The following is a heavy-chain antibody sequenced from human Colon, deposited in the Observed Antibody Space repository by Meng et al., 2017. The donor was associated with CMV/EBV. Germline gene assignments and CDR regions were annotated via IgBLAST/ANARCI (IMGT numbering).Heavy chain of an antibody. D-gene: IGHD5-18*01. CDR1: GYTRSTYA. CDR2: INTKSGDP. J-gene: IGHJ4*02. Sequence: KASGYTRSTYAMNWVRQAPGQGPEWMGWINTKSGDPTYAQAFIGRFVFSLDTSVSTAYLQISSLKAEDTAVYYCARGGYSIGWAYDYWGQGTLVTVSS. CDR3: ARGGYSIGWAYDY. V-gene: IGHV7-4-1*02.